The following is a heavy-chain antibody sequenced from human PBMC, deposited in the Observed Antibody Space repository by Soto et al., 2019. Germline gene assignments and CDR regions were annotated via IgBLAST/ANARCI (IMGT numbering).Heavy chain of an antibody. Sequence: QVQLVQSGAEVKKPGASVKVSCKVSGYTLTELSMHWVRQAPGKGLEWMGGFDPEDGETMYAQKFQGSVTMTEDTSTDTAYMELSRLRSENTAVYYCATPVPAASELMSSGYGMDVWGQGTTVTVSS. D-gene: IGHD2-2*01. V-gene: IGHV1-24*01. CDR1: GYTLTELS. CDR3: ATPVPAASELMSSGYGMDV. J-gene: IGHJ6*02. CDR2: FDPEDGET.